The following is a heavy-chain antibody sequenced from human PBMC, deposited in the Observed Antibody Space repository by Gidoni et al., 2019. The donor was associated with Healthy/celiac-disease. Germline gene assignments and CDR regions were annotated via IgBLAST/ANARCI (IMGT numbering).Heavy chain of an antibody. Sequence: EVQLVESGGGLVQPGGSRRLSCADSGFTCSNYWMGWVRQAPGKGLEWGANIKKDGSEKYYVDSVKGRFTISRDNGKNSLYLQMNSLRAEDTAVYYCARFYTSSFGYFDYWGQGTLVTVSS. V-gene: IGHV3-7*01. D-gene: IGHD6-6*01. J-gene: IGHJ4*02. CDR2: IKKDGSEK. CDR3: ARFYTSSFGYFDY. CDR1: GFTCSNYW.